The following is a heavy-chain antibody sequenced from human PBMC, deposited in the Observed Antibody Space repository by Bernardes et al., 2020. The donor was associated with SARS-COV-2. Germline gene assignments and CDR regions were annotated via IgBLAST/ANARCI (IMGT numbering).Heavy chain of an antibody. J-gene: IGHJ4*02. D-gene: IGHD3-10*01. Sequence: GGSLRLSCAASGFTFSNYAMTWVRQAPGKGLEWVANIRHDGSEKFYVDSVKGRFTIFRDNAKNSLYLQMDSLRVEDTAVYYCAREVWFGESMDYWGRGTLVTVSS. CDR2: IRHDGSEK. V-gene: IGHV3-7*04. CDR3: AREVWFGESMDY. CDR1: GFTFSNYA.